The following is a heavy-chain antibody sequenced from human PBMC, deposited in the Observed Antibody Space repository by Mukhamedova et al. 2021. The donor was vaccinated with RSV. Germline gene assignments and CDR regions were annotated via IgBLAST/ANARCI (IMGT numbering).Heavy chain of an antibody. D-gene: IGHD4-23*01. V-gene: IGHV3-48*02. J-gene: IGHJ4*02. CDR3: ARDRTTVARPLKFDS. Sequence: ISRDNAKNSLYLQMNSLRDEDTAVYYCARDRTTVARPLKFDSWGQGTLVTVSS.